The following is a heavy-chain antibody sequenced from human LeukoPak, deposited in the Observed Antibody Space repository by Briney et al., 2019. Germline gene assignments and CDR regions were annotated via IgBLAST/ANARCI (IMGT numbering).Heavy chain of an antibody. CDR3: ARDIGTIVVVPAALYDAFDI. CDR2: INTNTGNP. V-gene: IGHV7-4-1*02. Sequence: ASVKVSCKASGYTFTSYAMNWVRQAPGQGLEWMGWINTNTGNPTYAQGFTGRFVFSLDTSVSTAYLQISSLKAEDTAVYYCARDIGTIVVVPAALYDAFDIWGQGTMVTVSS. D-gene: IGHD2-2*01. CDR1: GYTFTSYA. J-gene: IGHJ3*02.